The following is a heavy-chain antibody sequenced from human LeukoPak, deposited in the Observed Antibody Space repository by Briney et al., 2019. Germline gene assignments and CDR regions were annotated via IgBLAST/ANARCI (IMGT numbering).Heavy chain of an antibody. J-gene: IGHJ6*03. V-gene: IGHV4-59*08. CDR3: ARQYCSGGSCYRSYMDV. D-gene: IGHD2-15*01. CDR2: ISYSGST. CDR1: GGSISSAY. Sequence: SETLSLTCTVSGGSISSAYWSWIRQPPGKGLEWIGYISYSGSTNYNPSLKSRVTISVDTSKNQFSLRLSSVTAADTAVYYCARQYCSGGSCYRSYMDVWGKGTTVTVSS.